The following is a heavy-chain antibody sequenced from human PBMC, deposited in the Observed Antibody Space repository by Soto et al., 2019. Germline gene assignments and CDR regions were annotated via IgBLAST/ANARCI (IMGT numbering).Heavy chain of an antibody. CDR2: IIPIFGTA. V-gene: IGHV1-69*13. D-gene: IGHD2-2*02. J-gene: IGHJ5*02. CDR1: GGTFSSYA. Sequence: SVKVSCKASGGTFSSYAISWVRQAPGQGLEWMGGIIPIFGTANYAQKFQGRVTITADESTSTAYMELSSLRSEDTAVYYCARDRGDIVVVPAAIPLDPWGQGTLVTVSS. CDR3: ARDRGDIVVVPAAIPLDP.